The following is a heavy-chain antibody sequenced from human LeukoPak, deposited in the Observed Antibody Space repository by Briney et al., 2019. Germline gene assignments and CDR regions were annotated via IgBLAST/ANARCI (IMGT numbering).Heavy chain of an antibody. CDR3: AIESARIQLWSRAFDI. V-gene: IGHV1-2*02. J-gene: IGHJ3*02. CDR1: GYTFTGYY. CDR2: INPNSGGT. D-gene: IGHD5-18*01. Sequence: ASVKVSCKASGYTFTGYYMHWVRQAPGQGLEWMGWINPNSGGTNYAQKFQGRVTMTRDTSISTAYMELSRLRSDDTAVYYCAIESARIQLWSRAFDIWGQGTMVTVSS.